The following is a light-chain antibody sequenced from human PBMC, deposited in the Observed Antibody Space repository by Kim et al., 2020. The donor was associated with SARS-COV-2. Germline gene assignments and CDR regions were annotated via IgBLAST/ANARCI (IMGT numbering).Light chain of an antibody. CDR1: SSDVGLYNY. CDR2: DVT. CDR3: CSYAGSPPYV. J-gene: IGLJ1*01. V-gene: IGLV2-11*01. Sequence: QSALTQPRSVSGSPGQSVTISCTGTSSDVGLYNYVSWYQQHPGKAPKLMIYDVTERPSGVPDRFSASKSGNTASLTISGLQAEDEADYYCCSYAGSPPYVIGTGTKVTLL.